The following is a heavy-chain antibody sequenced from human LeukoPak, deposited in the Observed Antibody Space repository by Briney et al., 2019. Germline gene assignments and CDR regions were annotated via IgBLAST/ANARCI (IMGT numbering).Heavy chain of an antibody. Sequence: GGSLRLSCAASGFTFSGYAMSWVRQAPGKGLEWVSSIRGSESSTYYADSVKGRFTISRDNSKNTLYLQMNSLRVEDTAVYYCAIPFGDPFNHWGQGTLVTVSS. CDR3: AIPFGDPFNH. J-gene: IGHJ5*02. D-gene: IGHD4-17*01. CDR2: IRGSESST. CDR1: GFTFSGYA. V-gene: IGHV3-23*01.